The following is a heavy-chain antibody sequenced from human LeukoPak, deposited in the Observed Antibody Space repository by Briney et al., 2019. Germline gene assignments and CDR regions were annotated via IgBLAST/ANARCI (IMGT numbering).Heavy chain of an antibody. CDR1: GNTFTSYY. J-gene: IGHJ4*02. CDR2: INAGNGNT. Sequence: ASVKVSCKASGNTFTSYYMHWVRQAPGQRLEWMGWINAGNGNTKYSQKFQARVTITRDTSASTAYMELSSLRSEDTAVYYCARDPIGSRWPYYFDYWGQGTLVTVSS. V-gene: IGHV1-3*01. D-gene: IGHD6-13*01. CDR3: ARDPIGSRWPYYFDY.